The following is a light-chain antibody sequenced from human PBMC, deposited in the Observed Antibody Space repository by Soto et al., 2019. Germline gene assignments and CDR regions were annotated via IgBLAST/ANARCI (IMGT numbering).Light chain of an antibody. Sequence: VMTQSPGTLSVSPGETATLSCGTSQSVTSNLAWYQQKPGQPPRLLIYDTSTRATGVPPRFSGSWSGTDFTLTISYLRPEDSAVYFCQQYHDWVTFGGGTKVDI. J-gene: IGKJ4*01. CDR2: DTS. CDR1: QSVTSN. CDR3: QQYHDWVT. V-gene: IGKV3D-15*01.